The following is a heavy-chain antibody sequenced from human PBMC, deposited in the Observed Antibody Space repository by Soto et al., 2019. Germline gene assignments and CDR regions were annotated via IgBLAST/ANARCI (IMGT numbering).Heavy chain of an antibody. D-gene: IGHD3-16*01. J-gene: IGHJ5*02. Sequence: EVQLVESGGGLVQPGGSLRLSCAASGFTFSSYSMNWVRQAPGKGLEWVSYISSSSSTIYYADSVKGRFTISRDNAKKTMYLQKNSLRAEETAGYYFGKGGGYRGFDPWGQGTLVTVSS. CDR1: GFTFSSYS. CDR3: GKGGGYRGFDP. V-gene: IGHV3-48*01. CDR2: ISSSSSTI.